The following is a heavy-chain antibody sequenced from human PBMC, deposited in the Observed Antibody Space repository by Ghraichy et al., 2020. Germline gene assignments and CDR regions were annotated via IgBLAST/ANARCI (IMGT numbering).Heavy chain of an antibody. V-gene: IGHV3-30*04. Sequence: GESLNISCAASGFTFNTYVMHWVRQAPGKGLQWVALISFEQSNKDYVDSVKGRFTISRDNSRNTLYLQLNSLRPEDTALYYCATLDSSGSPTLGQGTLVTVSS. J-gene: IGHJ5*02. D-gene: IGHD3-22*01. CDR3: ATLDSSGSPT. CDR2: ISFEQSNK. CDR1: GFTFNTYV.